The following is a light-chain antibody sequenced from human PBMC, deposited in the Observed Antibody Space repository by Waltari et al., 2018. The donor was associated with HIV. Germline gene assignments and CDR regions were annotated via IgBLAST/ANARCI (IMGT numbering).Light chain of an antibody. CDR1: QSLAFRDGTSY. V-gene: IGKV2-30*01. J-gene: IGKJ2*01. CDR2: QVS. CDR3: MQATSWPHT. Sequence: TQSPLSLSVTLGQPAAISCKSNQSLAFRDGTSYLFWYHQRPGHPPRRLLYQVSHRDSGIPGRITGSGSDTDFTLSISRVEAEDAGFYFCMQATSWPHTFGQRTELQI.